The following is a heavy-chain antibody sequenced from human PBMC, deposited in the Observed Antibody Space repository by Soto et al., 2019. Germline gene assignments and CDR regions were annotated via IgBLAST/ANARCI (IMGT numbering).Heavy chain of an antibody. D-gene: IGHD3-9*01. Sequence: PGESLKISCNGSGYSFTSYWISWVRQMPGKGLEWMGRIDPSDSYTNYSPSFQGHVTISADKSISTAYLQWSSLKASDTAMYYCARLLYYDILTGYSPYYYGMDVWGQGTTVTVSS. CDR1: GYSFTSYW. CDR3: ARLLYYDILTGYSPYYYGMDV. CDR2: IDPSDSYT. J-gene: IGHJ6*02. V-gene: IGHV5-10-1*01.